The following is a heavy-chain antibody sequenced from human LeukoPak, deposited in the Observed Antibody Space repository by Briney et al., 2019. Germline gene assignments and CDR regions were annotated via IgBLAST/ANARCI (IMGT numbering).Heavy chain of an antibody. J-gene: IGHJ4*02. D-gene: IGHD3-3*01. CDR1: GFTFSSHW. Sequence: GGSLRLSCAASGFTFSSHWMSWVRQAPGKGLEWVANINQDGSEKNYVDSVKGRFTISRDNAKHSLYLQMNSLRAEDTAVYYCARVSRSESGIYWGQGTLVTVSS. CDR3: ARVSRSESGIY. CDR2: INQDGSEK. V-gene: IGHV3-7*05.